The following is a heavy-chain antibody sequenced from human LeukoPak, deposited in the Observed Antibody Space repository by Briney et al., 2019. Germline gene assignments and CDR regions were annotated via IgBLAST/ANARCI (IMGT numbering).Heavy chain of an antibody. D-gene: IGHD2-15*01. CDR1: GFTFSSYS. CDR2: ISGSGGNT. Sequence: GGSLRLSCAASGFTFSSYSMNWVRQAPGKGLEWVSAISGSGGNTYYADSVKGRFTISRDNSKSTLYLQMNSLRAEDTAVYYCAKFGGSSYWGQGTLVTVSS. CDR3: AKFGGSSY. V-gene: IGHV3-23*01. J-gene: IGHJ4*02.